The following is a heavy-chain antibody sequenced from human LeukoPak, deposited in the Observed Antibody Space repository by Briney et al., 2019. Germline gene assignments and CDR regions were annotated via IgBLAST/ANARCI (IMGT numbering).Heavy chain of an antibody. D-gene: IGHD1-26*01. CDR2: ISGDST. J-gene: IGHJ4*02. CDR3: AKSRATAFDY. Sequence: GGSLRLSCAASGFTFDDYAMHWVRQAPGKGLEWVSLISGDSTYYADSVKGRFTISRDNSKNSLYLQMNSLRTEDTALYYCAKSRATAFDYWGQGTLVTVSS. CDR1: GFTFDDYA. V-gene: IGHV3-43*02.